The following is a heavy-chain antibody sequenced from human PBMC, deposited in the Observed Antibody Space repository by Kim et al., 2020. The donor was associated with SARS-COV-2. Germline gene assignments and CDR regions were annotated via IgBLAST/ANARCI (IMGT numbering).Heavy chain of an antibody. Sequence: GGSLRLSCAASGFTFSSYWMSWVRQAPGKGLEWVANIKQDGSEKYYVDSVKGRFTISRDNAKNSLYLQMNSLRAEDTAVYYCARERSGSGHPFDYWGQGTLVTVSS. V-gene: IGHV3-7*03. CDR3: ARERSGSGHPFDY. CDR1: GFTFSSYW. D-gene: IGHD1-26*01. J-gene: IGHJ4*02. CDR2: IKQDGSEK.